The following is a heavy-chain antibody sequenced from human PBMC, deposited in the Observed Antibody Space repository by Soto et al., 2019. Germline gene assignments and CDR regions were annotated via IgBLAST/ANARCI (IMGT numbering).Heavy chain of an antibody. CDR3: ARAVRFLERNFDY. D-gene: IGHD3-3*01. V-gene: IGHV4-34*01. CDR2: INHSGST. J-gene: IGHJ4*02. Sequence: SETLCLTCAVYGGSFSGYYWSWIRQPPGKGLEWIGEINHSGSTNYNPSLKSRVTISVDTSKNQFSLKLSSVTAADTAVYYCARAVRFLERNFDYWGQGTLVTVSS. CDR1: GGSFSGYY.